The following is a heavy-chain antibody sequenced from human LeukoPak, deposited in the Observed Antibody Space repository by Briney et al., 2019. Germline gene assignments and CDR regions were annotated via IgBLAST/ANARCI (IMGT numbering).Heavy chain of an antibody. D-gene: IGHD5-18*01. CDR1: GGSISNYY. J-gene: IGHJ6*03. CDR3: ARTTEGGYTYDYFYYYYMDV. Sequence: SETLSLTCTVSGGSISNYYWNWIRQPPGKGLEWIGYIYYSGSTNYNPSLKSRVTISVDTSKNQFSLKLSSVTAADTAVYYCARTTEGGYTYDYFYYYYMDVWGKGTTVTISS. V-gene: IGHV4-59*01. CDR2: IYYSGST.